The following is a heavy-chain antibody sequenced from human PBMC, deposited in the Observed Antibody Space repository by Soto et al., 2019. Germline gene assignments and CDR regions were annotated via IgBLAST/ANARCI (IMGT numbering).Heavy chain of an antibody. CDR2: ISAYNGNT. CDR1: GYTFTSYG. V-gene: IGHV1-18*01. Sequence: QVQLVQSGAEVKKPGASVKVSCKASGYTFTSYGISWVRQAPGQGLEWMGWISAYNGNTNYAQKLQGRVTMTTDTSTSTAHMELRSLRSDDTAVYYCARLGFWLSTYYYGMDVWGQGTTVTVSS. J-gene: IGHJ6*02. D-gene: IGHD6-19*01. CDR3: ARLGFWLSTYYYGMDV.